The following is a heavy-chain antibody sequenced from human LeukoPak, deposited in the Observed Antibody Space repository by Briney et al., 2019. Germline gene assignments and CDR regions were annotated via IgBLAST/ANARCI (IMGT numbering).Heavy chain of an antibody. Sequence: GGSLRLSCAASGFTLSSYAMSWVRQAPGKGLECVSAISVSGNTYHADSVKGRFTISRDSSNNTLYLQMNRPRAEDAAVYYCAKAPVTTCSGAYCYPFDYWGQGTLVTVSS. CDR2: ISVSGNT. J-gene: IGHJ4*02. D-gene: IGHD2-21*01. V-gene: IGHV3-23*01. CDR3: AKAPVTTCSGAYCYPFDY. CDR1: GFTLSSYA.